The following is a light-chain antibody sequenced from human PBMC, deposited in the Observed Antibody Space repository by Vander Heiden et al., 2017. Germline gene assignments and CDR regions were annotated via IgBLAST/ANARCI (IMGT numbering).Light chain of an antibody. CDR1: QTVSSN. V-gene: IGKV3-15*01. CDR3: QQYKNWPLT. Sequence: EMVMTQSPATLSASPGEGATLSCRATQTVSSNVAWYQQKPGQAPRLLIYGSSIRATGIPARFSGRGSGTEFTLTITSLQSEDFAVYYYQQYKNWPLTFGGGTKVEIK. J-gene: IGKJ4*01. CDR2: GSS.